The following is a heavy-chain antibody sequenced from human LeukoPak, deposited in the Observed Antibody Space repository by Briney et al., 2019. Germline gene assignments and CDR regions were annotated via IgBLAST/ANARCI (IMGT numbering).Heavy chain of an antibody. J-gene: IGHJ4*02. V-gene: IGHV1-69*05. D-gene: IGHD3-22*01. Sequence: GASVKVSCKASGGTFSSYAISWVRQAPGQGLEWMGGIIPIFGTANYAQKFQGRVTITRNTSISTAYMELSSLRSEDTAVYYCARGRYYYDSSGYYYAPRGFDYWGQGTLVTVSS. CDR1: GGTFSSYA. CDR3: ARGRYYYDSSGYYYAPRGFDY. CDR2: IIPIFGTA.